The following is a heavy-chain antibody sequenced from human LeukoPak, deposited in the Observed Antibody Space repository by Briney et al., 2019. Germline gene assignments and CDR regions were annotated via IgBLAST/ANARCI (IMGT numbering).Heavy chain of an antibody. CDR1: GVSITSGNW. D-gene: IGHD5-12*01. CDR2: IYHSGSI. CDR3: WHSGYESGLDY. V-gene: IGHV4-4*02. Sequence: SGTLSLTFGVSGVSITSGNWWRWVRQPPGKGVEWIGEIYHSGSINYNPSLKSRVTISVDKSKNRFSLTLNSVTAADTAVYYCWHSGYESGLDYWGQGTLVTVAS. J-gene: IGHJ4*02.